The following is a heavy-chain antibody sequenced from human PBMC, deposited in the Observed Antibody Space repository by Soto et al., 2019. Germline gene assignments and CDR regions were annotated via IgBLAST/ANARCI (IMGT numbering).Heavy chain of an antibody. CDR3: ARAVGSYTNWFDP. V-gene: IGHV3-23*01. D-gene: IGHD1-26*01. J-gene: IGHJ5*02. CDR1: GFTFNSYA. Sequence: EVQLLESGGGLVQPGGSLRLSCAASGFTFNSYAMNWVRQAPGQGLEWVSTISGNGDITYYADSVEGRFTISRDNSKNTLFLQMNSLRAEDTAVYYCARAVGSYTNWFDPWGQGTLVTVSS. CDR2: ISGNGDIT.